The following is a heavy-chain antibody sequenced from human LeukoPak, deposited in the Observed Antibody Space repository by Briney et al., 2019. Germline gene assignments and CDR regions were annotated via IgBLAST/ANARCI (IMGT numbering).Heavy chain of an antibody. CDR1: GFTFSSYR. CDR3: ASLGSCYSDFDY. V-gene: IGHV3-7*03. CDR2: IKQDGSEK. D-gene: IGHD2-15*01. J-gene: IGHJ4*02. Sequence: GGSLRLSCAASGFTFSSYRMSWVRQAPGKGLEWVADIKQDGSEKYYVDSVKGRFTISRDNAKNSLYLQMNSLRAEDTAVYYYASLGSCYSDFDYWGQGTLVTVSS.